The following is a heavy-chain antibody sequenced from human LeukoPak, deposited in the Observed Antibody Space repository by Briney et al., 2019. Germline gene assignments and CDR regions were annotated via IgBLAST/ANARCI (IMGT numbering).Heavy chain of an antibody. Sequence: SETLSLTCTVSGYSISSGYYWGWIRQPPGKGLEWIGSIYHSGSTYYNPSLKSRVTISVDTSKNQFSLKLSSVTAADTAVYYCARALGPDAFDIWGQGTMVTVSS. CDR1: GYSISSGYY. J-gene: IGHJ3*02. D-gene: IGHD7-27*01. CDR2: IYHSGST. CDR3: ARALGPDAFDI. V-gene: IGHV4-38-2*02.